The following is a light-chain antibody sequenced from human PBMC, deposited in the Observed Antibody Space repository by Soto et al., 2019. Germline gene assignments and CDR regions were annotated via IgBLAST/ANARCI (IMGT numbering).Light chain of an antibody. CDR1: QSVLYRSNNKNY. CDR2: WAS. V-gene: IGKV4-1*01. CDR3: QQYYSTPIT. Sequence: DIVMTQSPDSLAVSLGERATINCKSSQSVLYRSNNKNYLAWYQQKPGQPPKLLIYWASTRESGVPDRFSGSGSGTYFTLTISSLQAEDVAVYYCQQYYSTPITFGQGTRLEIK. J-gene: IGKJ5*01.